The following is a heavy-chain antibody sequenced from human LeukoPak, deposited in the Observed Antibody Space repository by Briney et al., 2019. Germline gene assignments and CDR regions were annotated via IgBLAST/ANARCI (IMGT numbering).Heavy chain of an antibody. D-gene: IGHD6-6*01. V-gene: IGHV3-30*03. CDR2: ISYDGSKK. CDR3: ARDGLPAARGI. CDR1: GFTLMSYG. Sequence: GGSLRLSGAASGFTLMSYGMHWVRQAPGKGLEGVAIISYDGSKKYYGDSVKGRLTISRDNSKNTLYLQMTSLRAEATAVYYCARDGLPAARGIWGQGTMVTVSS. J-gene: IGHJ3*02.